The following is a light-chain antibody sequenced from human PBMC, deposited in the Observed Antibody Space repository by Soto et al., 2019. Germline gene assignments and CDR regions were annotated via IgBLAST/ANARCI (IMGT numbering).Light chain of an antibody. CDR3: HQRQSWPRT. J-gene: IGKJ1*01. Sequence: ELVLTPSPATLSAFPGDRVTLSCRASQAVNTRLAWYQHKPGQAPRLLIYLTSNRAAGVPSRFSAWGSETDFTLTISDVQPEDFAVYYCHQRQSWPRTFGQGTKVDIK. CDR2: LTS. V-gene: IGKV3-11*01. CDR1: QAVNTR.